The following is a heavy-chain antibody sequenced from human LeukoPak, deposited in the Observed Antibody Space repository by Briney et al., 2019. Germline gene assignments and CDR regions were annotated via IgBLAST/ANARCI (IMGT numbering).Heavy chain of an antibody. D-gene: IGHD3-22*01. V-gene: IGHV1-18*01. CDR3: ARVDTSGHAADC. CDR1: GYTFTSYA. J-gene: IGHJ4*02. CDR2: ISPYTGRT. Sequence: GASVKVSCKPSGYTFTSYAITWVRQAPGQGLEWMGWISPYTGRTDSAQRFQGKVTMTTDTSTSTAYMDLRILRSDDTAVYYCARVDTSGHAADCWGQGTLVTVSP.